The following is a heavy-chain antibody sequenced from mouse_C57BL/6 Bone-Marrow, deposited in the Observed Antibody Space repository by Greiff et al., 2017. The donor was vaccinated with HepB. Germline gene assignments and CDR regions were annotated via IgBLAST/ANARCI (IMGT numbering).Heavy chain of an antibody. V-gene: IGHV1-72*01. D-gene: IGHD4-1*01. CDR2: IDPNSGGT. Sequence: VQLQQPGAELVKPGASVKLSCKASGYTFTSYWMHWVKQRPGRGLEWIGRIDPNSGGTKYNEKFKSKATLTVDKPSSTAYMQRSSLTSEDSAVYYCARTGKGYAMDYWGQGTSVTVSS. CDR3: ARTGKGYAMDY. CDR1: GYTFTSYW. J-gene: IGHJ4*01.